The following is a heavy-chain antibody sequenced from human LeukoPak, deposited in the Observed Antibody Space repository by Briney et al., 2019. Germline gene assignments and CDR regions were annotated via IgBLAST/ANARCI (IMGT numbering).Heavy chain of an antibody. V-gene: IGHV3-30*04. D-gene: IGHD3-3*01. Sequence: GGSLRLSCAASGFTFSSYAMHWVRQAPGKGLEWVAVISYDGSNKYYADSVKGRFTISRDNSKNTLYLQMNSLRAEDTAVYYCAKVLHYDFWSGYPYYGMDVWGQGTTVTVSS. CDR3: AKVLHYDFWSGYPYYGMDV. J-gene: IGHJ6*02. CDR1: GFTFSSYA. CDR2: ISYDGSNK.